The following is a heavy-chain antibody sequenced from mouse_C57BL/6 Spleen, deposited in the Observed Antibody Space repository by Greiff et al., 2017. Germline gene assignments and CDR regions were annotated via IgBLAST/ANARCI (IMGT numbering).Heavy chain of an antibody. D-gene: IGHD2-2*01. Sequence: QVQLQQPGAELVRPGSSVKLSCKASGYTFTSYWMHWVKQRPIQGLEWIGNIDPSDSETHYNQKFKDKATLTVDKSSSTAYMQLSSLTSEDSAVYYCARAYGYDGRTLYFDYWGQGTTLTVSS. CDR3: ARAYGYDGRTLYFDY. J-gene: IGHJ2*01. V-gene: IGHV1-52*01. CDR2: IDPSDSET. CDR1: GYTFTSYW.